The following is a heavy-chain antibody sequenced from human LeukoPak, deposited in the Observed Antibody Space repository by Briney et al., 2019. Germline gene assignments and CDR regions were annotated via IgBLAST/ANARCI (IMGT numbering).Heavy chain of an antibody. Sequence: GGSLRLSCAASGFTFSSYGMHWVRQAPGKGLEWVAVISYDGSNKYYADSVKGRFTISRDNSKNTLYLQMNSLRAEDTAVYYCAKPGMAVADDAFDIWGQGTMVTVSS. CDR3: AKPGMAVADDAFDI. D-gene: IGHD6-19*01. CDR2: ISYDGSNK. V-gene: IGHV3-30*18. J-gene: IGHJ3*02. CDR1: GFTFSSYG.